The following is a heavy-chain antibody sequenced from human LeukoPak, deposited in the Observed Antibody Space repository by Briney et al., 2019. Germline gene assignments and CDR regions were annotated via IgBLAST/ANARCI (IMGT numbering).Heavy chain of an antibody. Sequence: SGGSLRLSCVASGFTFSGYAMSWVRQVPGKGLNWVTAITGNGGTTYYADSVKGRFTISSDNSKNTLYLQMNSLRAEDTAVYYCARRDYYDSSGYLPLFDYWGQGTLVTVSS. V-gene: IGHV3-23*01. D-gene: IGHD3-22*01. CDR3: ARRDYYDSSGYLPLFDY. J-gene: IGHJ4*02. CDR1: GFTFSGYA. CDR2: ITGNGGTT.